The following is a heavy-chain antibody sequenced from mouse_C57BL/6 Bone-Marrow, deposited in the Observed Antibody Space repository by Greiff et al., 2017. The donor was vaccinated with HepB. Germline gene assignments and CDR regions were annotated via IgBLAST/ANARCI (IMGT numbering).Heavy chain of an antibody. CDR1: GFTFSDYG. V-gene: IGHV5-15*01. CDR3: ARQGPYYAMDY. CDR2: ISNFAYSI. J-gene: IGHJ4*01. D-gene: IGHD3-2*02. Sequence: EVQLVESGGGLVQPGGSLKLSCAASGFTFSDYGMAWVRQAPRKGPEWVAFISNFAYSIYYADTVTSRFTISRENAKNTLYLEMSSLRSEDTAMYYCARQGPYYAMDYWGQGTSVTVSS.